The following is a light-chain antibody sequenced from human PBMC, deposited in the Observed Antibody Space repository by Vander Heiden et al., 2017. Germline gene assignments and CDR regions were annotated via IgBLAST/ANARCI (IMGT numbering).Light chain of an antibody. CDR1: SLRSYY. Sequence: SSELNQDPAVSVALGQTVRITCQGDSLRSYYASWYQQKPGQAPVLVIYGKNNRPSWIPDRFSGSSSRNTDSLTITGAQAEDEADYYCNSRDSSGNHVVFGGGTKLTVL. J-gene: IGLJ2*01. CDR2: GKN. V-gene: IGLV3-19*01. CDR3: NSRDSSGNHVV.